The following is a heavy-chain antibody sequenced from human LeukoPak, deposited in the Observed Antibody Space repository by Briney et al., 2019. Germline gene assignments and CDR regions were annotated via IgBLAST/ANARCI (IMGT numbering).Heavy chain of an antibody. CDR1: GFTFSSYA. J-gene: IGHJ4*02. CDR3: SKDRRGYGGYGSFDY. CDR2: ISGSDGST. V-gene: IGHV3-23*01. Sequence: GGSLRLSCVASGFTFSSYAMSWVRQTPGKGLEWVSLISGSDGSTYYADPVKGRFTISRDNSKKTLYLQMNSLRAEDTAIYYCSKDRRGYGGYGSFDYWGQGTLVTVSS. D-gene: IGHD5-12*01.